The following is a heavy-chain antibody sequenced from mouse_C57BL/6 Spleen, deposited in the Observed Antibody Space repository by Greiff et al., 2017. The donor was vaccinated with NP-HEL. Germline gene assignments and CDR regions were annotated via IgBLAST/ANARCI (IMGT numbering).Heavy chain of an antibody. CDR3: AREGSNYAMDY. V-gene: IGHV5-16*01. J-gene: IGHJ4*01. D-gene: IGHD1-1*01. Sequence: EVMLVESEGGLVQPGRSMKLSCTASGFTFSDYYMAWVRQVPEKGLEWVANINYDGSSTYYLDSLKSRFIISRDNAKNILYLQMSSLKSEDTATYYCAREGSNYAMDYWGQGTSVTVSS. CDR2: INYDGSST. CDR1: GFTFSDYY.